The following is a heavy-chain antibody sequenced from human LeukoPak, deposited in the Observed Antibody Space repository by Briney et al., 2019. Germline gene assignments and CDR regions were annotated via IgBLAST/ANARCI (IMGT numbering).Heavy chain of an antibody. CDR2: IYPGDSDT. J-gene: IGHJ4*02. V-gene: IGHV5-51*01. D-gene: IGHD5-12*01. Sequence: GESLKISCKGFGYSFTSYWIGWVRQIPGKGLEWMGIIYPGDSDTRYSPSFQGQVTISADKSISTAYLQWSSLKASDTAMYYCARRRGYVGSLSHFDYWGQGTLVTVSS. CDR1: GYSFTSYW. CDR3: ARRRGYVGSLSHFDY.